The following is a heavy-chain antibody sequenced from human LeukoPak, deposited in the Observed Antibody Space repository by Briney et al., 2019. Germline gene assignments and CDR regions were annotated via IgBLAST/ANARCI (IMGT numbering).Heavy chain of an antibody. CDR1: GFIFSSYG. Sequence: GGSLRLSCAASGFIFSSYGMHWVRQAPGKGLEWLAVISYDGSNKYYADSVKGRFTISRDNSKNTLYLQMSSLRAEDTAVYNCAKSVGWELPDDYYYGMDFQGQGTKVTISS. J-gene: IGHJ6*02. CDR2: ISYDGSNK. V-gene: IGHV3-30*18. CDR3: AKSVGWELPDDYYYGMDF. D-gene: IGHD1-26*01.